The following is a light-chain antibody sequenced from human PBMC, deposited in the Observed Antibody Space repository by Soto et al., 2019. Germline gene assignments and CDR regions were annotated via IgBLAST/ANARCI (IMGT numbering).Light chain of an antibody. CDR3: HQYGSSPPT. CDR2: AAS. Sequence: EIVLTQSPGTLSLSPGERATLSCRASQSVTSSYLAWYQHKPGQAPRLLISAASRRATGIPDRFTGSGSGTDFTLTISRLGPDDFAVYYCHQYGSSPPTFGGGTKVEIK. V-gene: IGKV3-20*01. CDR1: QSVTSSY. J-gene: IGKJ4*01.